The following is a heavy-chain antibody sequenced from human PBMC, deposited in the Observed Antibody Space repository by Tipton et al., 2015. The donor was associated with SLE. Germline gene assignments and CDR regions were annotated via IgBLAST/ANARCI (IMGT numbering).Heavy chain of an antibody. CDR1: GYSFTSYW. D-gene: IGHD6-19*01. Sequence: VQLVQSGAEVKKPGESLRISCKGFGYSFTSYWISGVRQMPGKGLEWMGRIDPSDSYTSYSPSFQGHVTLSADKSISTAYLQWSSLKASDTAMYYCARFSRVAVADNAFDIWGQGTMVTVSS. V-gene: IGHV5-10-1*01. CDR3: ARFSRVAVADNAFDI. J-gene: IGHJ3*02. CDR2: IDPSDSYT.